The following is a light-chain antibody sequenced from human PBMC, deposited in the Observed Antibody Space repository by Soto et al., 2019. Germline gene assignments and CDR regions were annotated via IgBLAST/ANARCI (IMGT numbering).Light chain of an antibody. CDR3: QQSYSTPIT. J-gene: IGKJ5*01. V-gene: IGKV1-39*01. Sequence: DIQMAHAPSSLSASVGDRVTITCRASQSINSYLNWYQQEPGKAPKFLIYAASRLQSGVPSRFSGSGSGTDFTLTISSLQPEDFATYYCQQSYSTPITFGQ. CDR1: QSINSY. CDR2: AAS.